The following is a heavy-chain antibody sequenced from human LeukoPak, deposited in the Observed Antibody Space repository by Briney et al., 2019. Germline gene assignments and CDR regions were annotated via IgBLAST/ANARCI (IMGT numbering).Heavy chain of an antibody. CDR1: GYSLTSYW. J-gene: IGHJ3*02. D-gene: IGHD5-24*01. CDR2: IYPGDSDT. V-gene: IGHV5-51*01. CDR3: ARLSMATIQGGAFDI. Sequence: HGESLKISCKGSGYSLTSYWIGWVRQMPGKGLEWMGIIYPGDSDTRYSPSFQGQVTISADKSISTAYLQWSSLKASDTAMYYCARLSMATIQGGAFDIWGQGTMVTVSS.